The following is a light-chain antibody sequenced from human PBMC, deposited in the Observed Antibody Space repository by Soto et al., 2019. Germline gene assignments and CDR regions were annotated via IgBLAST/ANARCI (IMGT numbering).Light chain of an antibody. J-gene: IGLJ3*02. CDR2: VNN. CDR1: RSNIGAGYD. CDR3: QSYDSSLSASV. V-gene: IGLV1-40*01. Sequence: QAVVTQPPSVSGAPGQRVTISCTGSRSNIGAGYDVHWYQQVTGTAPKLLIYVNNNRPSGVPDRFSGSKSGTSDSLVITGLQAEDEADYYCQSYDSSLSASVFGGGTKLTVL.